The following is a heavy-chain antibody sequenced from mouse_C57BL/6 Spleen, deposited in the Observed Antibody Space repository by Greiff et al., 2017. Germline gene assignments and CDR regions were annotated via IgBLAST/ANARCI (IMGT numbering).Heavy chain of an antibody. D-gene: IGHD2-4*01. Sequence: QVQLQQPGAELVKPGASVKLSCKASGYTFTSYWMHWVKQRPGQGLEWIGMIHPNSGSTNYNEKFKSKATLTVDKSSSTAYMQLSILTSEDSAVYYCAAIYYDYDGGYWGQGTTRTGSS. CDR1: GYTFTSYW. J-gene: IGHJ2*01. CDR3: AAIYYDYDGGY. CDR2: IHPNSGST. V-gene: IGHV1-64*01.